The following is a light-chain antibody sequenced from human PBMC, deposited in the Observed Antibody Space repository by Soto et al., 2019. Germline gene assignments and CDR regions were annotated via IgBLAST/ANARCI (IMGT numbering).Light chain of an antibody. J-gene: IGKJ1*01. CDR1: QSVSSY. CDR3: QQRSNWPWS. Sequence: IALTQSPATLSLSAGERATLSGRASQSVSSYLAWYQQKPGQAPRLLIYDASNRATGVPARFSGSGSETDFTLTISSLEPEDFAVYFCQQRSNWPWSFGQGTKVDIK. CDR2: DAS. V-gene: IGKV3-11*01.